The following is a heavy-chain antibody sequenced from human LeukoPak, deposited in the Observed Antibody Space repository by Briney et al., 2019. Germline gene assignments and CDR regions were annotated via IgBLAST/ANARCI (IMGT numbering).Heavy chain of an antibody. Sequence: GGSLRLSCTASGFTFGDYAMSWVRQAPGKGLEWVGFIRSKAYGATTEYAASVKGRFTISRNDSKSIAYLQMNSLKTEDTAVYYCTRAPYGGNSLATYWGQGTLVSVSS. CDR3: TRAPYGGNSLATY. CDR2: IRSKAYGATT. J-gene: IGHJ4*02. D-gene: IGHD4-23*01. V-gene: IGHV3-49*04. CDR1: GFTFGDYA.